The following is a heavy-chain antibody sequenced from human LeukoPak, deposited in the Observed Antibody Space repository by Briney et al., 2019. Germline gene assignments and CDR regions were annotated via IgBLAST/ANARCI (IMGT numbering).Heavy chain of an antibody. CDR3: ARDRDASTLGLFDL. CDR2: IKHDGSEK. CDR1: GFTLKNYW. J-gene: IGHJ4*02. D-gene: IGHD2-21*01. Sequence: GGSLRLSCAASGFTLKNYWMSWVRQDPGKGLEWVAKIKHDGSEKQYVDAVKGRFTISRDNAKNSLYLEMNILRAEDTAVYYCARDRDASTLGLFDLWGQGTLVTVSS. V-gene: IGHV3-7*01.